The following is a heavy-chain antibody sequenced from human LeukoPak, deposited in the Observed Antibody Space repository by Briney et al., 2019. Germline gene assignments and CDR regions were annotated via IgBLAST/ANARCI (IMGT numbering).Heavy chain of an antibody. CDR3: SKGANSSGGHGLDYFDS. J-gene: IGHJ4*02. Sequence: GGSLRLSCAASGFTFSSYAMSWVRQAPGKGLEWVSAISGSGGSTYYADAVKGRFTISRDNSKNTLYLQMNSLRAEDTAVYYCSKGANSSGGHGLDYFDSWGRGTLVTVSS. CDR1: GFTFSSYA. D-gene: IGHD6-19*01. CDR2: ISGSGGST. V-gene: IGHV3-23*01.